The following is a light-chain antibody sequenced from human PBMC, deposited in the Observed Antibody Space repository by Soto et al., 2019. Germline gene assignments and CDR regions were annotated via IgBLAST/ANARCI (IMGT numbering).Light chain of an antibody. CDR2: DVS. CDR1: SSDVGGYSY. V-gene: IGLV2-11*01. Sequence: QSVLTQPRSVSGSPGQSVTISCTGTSSDVGGYSYVSWFQQHPGKAPKLMIYDVSKRPSGVPDRFSGSKSGNTASPTISGLQAEDEADYYCCSFAGSYTLYVFGTGTKVTVL. CDR3: CSFAGSYTLYV. J-gene: IGLJ1*01.